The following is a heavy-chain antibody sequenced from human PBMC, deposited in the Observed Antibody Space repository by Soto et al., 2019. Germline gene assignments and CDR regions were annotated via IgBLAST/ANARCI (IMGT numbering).Heavy chain of an antibody. CDR2: IITSLGTT. CDR3: ATTNSDGYQRDFDY. V-gene: IGHV1-69*01. CDR1: GGTFSSYA. Sequence: VQLVQSGAEVKKPGSSVKVSCKASGGTFSSYAISWVRQAPGQGREWMGGIITSLGTTNYAQKVQGRVTITADEPTSATYMELSSLRSEDTAVYYCATTNSDGYQRDFDYWGQGTLVTVS. J-gene: IGHJ4*02. D-gene: IGHD5-12*01.